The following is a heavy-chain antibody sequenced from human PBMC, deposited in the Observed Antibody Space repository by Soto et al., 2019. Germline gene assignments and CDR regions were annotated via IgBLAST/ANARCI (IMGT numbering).Heavy chain of an antibody. CDR3: GSGPSTTWIDN. CDR1: GGSITSHHYY. CDR2: IYSGGNT. D-gene: IGHD2-2*01. V-gene: IGHV4-39*02. J-gene: IGHJ4*02. Sequence: QLQVQESGPGQVKPSQTLSLTCTVSGGSITSHHYYWGWIRQPPCKGLEWIGRIYSGGNTYYNPSLRSRLTILVDTAKNRISLKLKSVTAADSAIYYCGSGPSTTWIDNWGLGTQVSVSS.